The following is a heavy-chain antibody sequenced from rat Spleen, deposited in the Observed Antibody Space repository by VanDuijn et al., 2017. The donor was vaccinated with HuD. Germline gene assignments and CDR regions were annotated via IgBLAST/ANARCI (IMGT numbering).Heavy chain of an antibody. CDR3: ATGLFPRAAIFAY. J-gene: IGHJ3*01. V-gene: IGHV5-29*01. Sequence: EVQLVESDGGLVQPGRSLKLSCAASGFTFSNYHMAWVRQAPTKGLEWVATISSDGSNTYYRDSVKGRFTISRDNAKSPLYLQMDSLRSEDTATYYCATGLFPRAAIFAYWGQGTLVTVSS. CDR1: GFTFSNYH. D-gene: IGHD1-2*01. CDR2: ISSDGSNT.